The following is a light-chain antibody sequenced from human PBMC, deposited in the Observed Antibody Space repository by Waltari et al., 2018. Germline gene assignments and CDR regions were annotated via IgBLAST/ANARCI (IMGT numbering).Light chain of an antibody. J-gene: IGKJ3*01. Sequence: EIVLTQSPATLSLSPGERATLSCRASQSVSSSYLAWYQQKPGQAPRLLIYGASTRATGIPDRFSGGGSGTDFTLTISRLEPEDFAVYYCQHGNSLFTFGPGTKVDIK. V-gene: IGKV3-20*01. CDR3: QHGNSLFT. CDR1: QSVSSSY. CDR2: GAS.